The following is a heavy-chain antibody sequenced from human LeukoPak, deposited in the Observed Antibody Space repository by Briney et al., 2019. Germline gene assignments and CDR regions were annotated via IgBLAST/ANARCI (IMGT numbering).Heavy chain of an antibody. CDR2: ISYDGSNK. J-gene: IGHJ4*02. Sequence: GRSLRLSCAASGFTFSSYAMHWVRPAPGKGLEWVAVISYDGSNKYYADSVKGRFTISRDNSKSTLYLQMNSLRAEDTAVYYCARDLDYWGQGTLVTVSS. CDR3: ARDLDY. V-gene: IGHV3-30*04. CDR1: GFTFSSYA.